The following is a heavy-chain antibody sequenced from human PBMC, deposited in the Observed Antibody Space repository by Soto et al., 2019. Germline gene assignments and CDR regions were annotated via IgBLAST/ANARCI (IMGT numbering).Heavy chain of an antibody. CDR3: ARDMGPIIVYDAFDI. V-gene: IGHV3-33*01. CDR2: IWYDGSNK. D-gene: IGHD2-15*01. Sequence: QVQLVESGGGVVQPGRSLRLSCAASGFTFSSYGMHWVRQAPGKGLEWVAVIWYDGSNKYYANSVKGRFTISRDNSKNALYLQMNSLRAEETAVYYCARDMGPIIVYDAFDIWGQGTMVTVSS. CDR1: GFTFSSYG. J-gene: IGHJ3*02.